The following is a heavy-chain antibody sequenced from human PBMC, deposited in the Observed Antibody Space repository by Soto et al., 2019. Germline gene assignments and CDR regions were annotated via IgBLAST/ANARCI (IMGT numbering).Heavy chain of an antibody. Sequence: SETLSPTCTVSGGSISSYYWSWIRQPPGKGLEWIGYIYYSGSTNYNPSLKSRVTISVDTSTNQFSLKLSSVTAADTDVYYCARDRQWLLSGYYGRDAWGQGTSVTVSS. V-gene: IGHV4-59*12. CDR2: IYYSGST. J-gene: IGHJ6*02. D-gene: IGHD6-19*01. CDR3: ARDRQWLLSGYYGRDA. CDR1: GGSISSYY.